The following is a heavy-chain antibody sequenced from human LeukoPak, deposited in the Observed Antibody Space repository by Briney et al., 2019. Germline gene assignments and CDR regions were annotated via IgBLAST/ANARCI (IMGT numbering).Heavy chain of an antibody. CDR1: GLTFSTSS. CDR2: ISGDGGST. V-gene: IGHV3-43*02. J-gene: IGHJ6*02. CDR3: AKDPLRFLEWLPALCGMDV. Sequence: GGSLRLSCAASGLTFSTSSMHWVRQAPGKGLEWVSLISGDGGSTYYADSVKGRFTISRDNSKNSLYLQMNSLRTGDTALYYCAKDPLRFLEWLPALCGMDVWGQGTTVTVSS. D-gene: IGHD3-3*01.